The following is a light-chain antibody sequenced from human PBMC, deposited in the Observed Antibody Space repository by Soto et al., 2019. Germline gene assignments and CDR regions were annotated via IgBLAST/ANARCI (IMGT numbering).Light chain of an antibody. CDR3: QHMRT. CDR1: QSISSW. CDR2: KAS. Sequence: DIQMTQSPSTXSXXVXXXXTVTCRASQSISSWLAWYQQKPGKAPQLLIYKASTLQSGVPSRFSGSGSGTEFTLTISSLQPDDFGSYYCQHMRTFGQGTKVDIK. J-gene: IGKJ1*01. V-gene: IGKV1-5*03.